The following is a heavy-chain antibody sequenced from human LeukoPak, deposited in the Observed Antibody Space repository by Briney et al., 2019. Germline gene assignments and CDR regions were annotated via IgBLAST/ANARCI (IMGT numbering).Heavy chain of an antibody. D-gene: IGHD4-17*01. CDR1: GFTLRSNA. CDR2: IRGSGGST. Sequence: PGGSLRLSRAASGFTLRSNAMSWVRQAPGRGLGWVSAIRGSGGSTYYADSVKGRFTLSRDNSKNTLYLQRNSLRAEDTSVYYCAKFYGDSWGQGTLVTVSS. J-gene: IGHJ4*02. V-gene: IGHV3-23*01. CDR3: AKFYGDS.